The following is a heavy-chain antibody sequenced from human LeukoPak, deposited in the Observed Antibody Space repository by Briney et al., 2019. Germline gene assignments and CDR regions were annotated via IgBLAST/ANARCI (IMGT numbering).Heavy chain of an antibody. V-gene: IGHV3-66*01. CDR2: IYSGGST. J-gene: IGHJ1*01. Sequence: GGSLRLSCAASGFSVSNNYMSWVRQAPGKGLEWVSVIYSGGSTFYADSVKGRFTISRDNSKNTLYLQMNSLRVEDTAVYYCASDSYSPEYFQHWGQGTLVTVSS. CDR3: ASDSYSPEYFQH. CDR1: GFSVSNNY. D-gene: IGHD2-15*01.